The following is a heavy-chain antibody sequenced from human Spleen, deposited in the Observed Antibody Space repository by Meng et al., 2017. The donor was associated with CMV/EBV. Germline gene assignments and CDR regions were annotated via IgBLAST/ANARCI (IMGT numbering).Heavy chain of an antibody. D-gene: IGHD3-3*01. CDR3: ARGTYYDFWSGYYEFDY. CDR1: GGTFSSYV. CDR2: IIPILGIA. Sequence: SVKVSCKASGGTFSSYVISWVRQAPGQGLEWMGGIIPILGIANYAQKFQGRVTITADKSTSTAYMELSSLRSEDTAVYHCARGTYYDFWSGYYEFDYWGQGTLVTVSS. J-gene: IGHJ4*02. V-gene: IGHV1-69*10.